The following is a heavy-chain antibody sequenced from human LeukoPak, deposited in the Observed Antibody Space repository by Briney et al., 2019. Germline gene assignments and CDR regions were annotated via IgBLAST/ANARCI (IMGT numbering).Heavy chain of an antibody. J-gene: IGHJ4*02. Sequence: ASVKVSCKASGGTFSSYAISWVRQAPGQGLEWMGRIIPILGIANYAQKFQGRVTITADKSTSTAYMELSSLRSEDTAVYYCARSWFGEPDPLHYWGQGTLVTVSS. CDR3: ARSWFGEPDPLHY. D-gene: IGHD3-10*01. CDR2: IIPILGIA. V-gene: IGHV1-69*04. CDR1: GGTFSSYA.